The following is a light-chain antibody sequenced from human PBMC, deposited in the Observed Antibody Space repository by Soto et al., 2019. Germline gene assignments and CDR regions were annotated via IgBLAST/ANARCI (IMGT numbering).Light chain of an antibody. CDR2: DVT. Sequence: QSVLTQPASVSASPGQSVTISCTGTSSDVGGYNFVSWYQQLPGKAPKLMIYDVTNRPLGVSNRFSASKSGNTASLTISGLQAEDEADYYCSSYFRDKSGDTLVFGPGTKVTV. J-gene: IGLJ1*01. CDR1: SSDVGGYNF. V-gene: IGLV2-14*03. CDR3: SSYFRDKSGDTLV.